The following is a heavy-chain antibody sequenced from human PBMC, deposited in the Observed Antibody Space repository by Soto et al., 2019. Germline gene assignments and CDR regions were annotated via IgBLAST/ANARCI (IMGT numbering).Heavy chain of an antibody. V-gene: IGHV3-23*01. Sequence: GGSLRLSWAASGFTFNNYAMSWVRQAPGKGLEWVSAISANGQGIYYADSVKGRFIISRDSSKNTVFLHMDSLTAEDTAVYYCAKDRNYPRDQFHNWGQGTLVTVS. D-gene: IGHD1-7*01. CDR3: AKDRNYPRDQFHN. CDR1: GFTFNNYA. J-gene: IGHJ4*02. CDR2: ISANGQGI.